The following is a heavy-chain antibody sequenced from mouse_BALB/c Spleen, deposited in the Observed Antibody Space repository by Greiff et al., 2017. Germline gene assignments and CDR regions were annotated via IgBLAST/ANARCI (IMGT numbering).Heavy chain of an antibody. V-gene: IGHV1S56*01. J-gene: IGHJ2*01. CDR1: GYTFTSYY. Sequence: VKLMESGPELVKPGASVRISCKASGYTFTSYYIHWVKQRPGQGLEWIGWIYPGNVNTKYNEKFKGKATLTADKSSSTAYMQLSSLTSEDSAVYFCARSDDGYPFDYWGQGTTLTGSS. CDR3: ARSDDGYPFDY. CDR2: IYPGNVNT. D-gene: IGHD2-3*01.